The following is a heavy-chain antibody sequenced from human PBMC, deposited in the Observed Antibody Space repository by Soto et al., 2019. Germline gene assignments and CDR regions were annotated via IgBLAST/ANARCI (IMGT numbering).Heavy chain of an antibody. D-gene: IGHD1-26*01. J-gene: IGHJ4*02. Sequence: QAQLVQSGADMKKPGASVKVSCKACGYTFTHYDINWVRQATGLGREWMGWMNPHTGNTGVAQKFQDRVTMTRNTSISTAYMELSSLRSEDTALYFCARGGWVAHFGFWCQGAPVTVSS. V-gene: IGHV1-8*02. CDR1: GYTFTHYD. CDR3: ARGGWVAHFGF. CDR2: MNPHTGNT.